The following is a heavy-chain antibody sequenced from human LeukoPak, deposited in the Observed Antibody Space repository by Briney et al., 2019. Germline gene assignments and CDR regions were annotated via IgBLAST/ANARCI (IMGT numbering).Heavy chain of an antibody. CDR3: ARAPVVANWFDP. D-gene: IGHD2-15*01. CDR2: IYYSGST. CDR1: GGSISSGDYY. J-gene: IGHJ5*02. V-gene: IGHV4-30-4*01. Sequence: SETLSLTCTVSGGSISSGDYYWSWIRQPPGKGLEWIGYIYYSGSTYYNPSLKSRVTISVDTSKNQFSLKLSSVTAADTAVYYCARAPVVANWFDPWSQGTLVTVSS.